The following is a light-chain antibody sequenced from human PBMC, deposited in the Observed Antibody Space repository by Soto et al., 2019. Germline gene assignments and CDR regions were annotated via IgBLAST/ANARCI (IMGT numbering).Light chain of an antibody. CDR1: SSDVGSYNL. J-gene: IGLJ3*02. CDR2: EGS. Sequence: QSALTQPASVSGSPGQSITISCTGTSSDVGSYNLVSWYQQHPGKAPKLMIYEGSKRPSGVSNRFSGSKSGNTASLTISGLQAEDEADYYCRSYAGSSTPFGGGTKLTVL. V-gene: IGLV2-23*01. CDR3: RSYAGSSTP.